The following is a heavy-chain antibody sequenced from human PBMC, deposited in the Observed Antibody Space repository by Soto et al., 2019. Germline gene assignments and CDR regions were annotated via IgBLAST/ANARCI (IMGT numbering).Heavy chain of an antibody. J-gene: IGHJ4*02. D-gene: IGHD6-13*01. V-gene: IGHV4-31*03. CDR1: GGAISSGGYY. Sequence: QVQLQQSRPGLVKPSQTLSLTYTVSGGAISSGGYYWSWIRQHPGKSLEWIGYIYYSGSTYYNPYPKRRVNISVDTSTNQFSLKLSSVTAADTAAYYCAREARAAAFSLTIFDYWGQGTVVTVSS. CDR3: AREARAAAFSLTIFDY. CDR2: IYYSGST.